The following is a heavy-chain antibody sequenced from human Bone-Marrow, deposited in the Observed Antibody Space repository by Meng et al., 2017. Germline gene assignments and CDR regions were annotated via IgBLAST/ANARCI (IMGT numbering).Heavy chain of an antibody. V-gene: IGHV3-23*01. D-gene: IGHD3-10*01. CDR3: ATLARFNMVRGVIIGFDY. J-gene: IGHJ4*02. CDR2: IPGRGDST. CDR1: GFTFKNYA. Sequence: GGSLKISCAASGFTFKNYAMSWVRQAPGKGLEWVSGIPGRGDSTFYADSVKGRFTISRHNSKNTLYLQMNSLRAEDTAVYYCATLARFNMVRGVIIGFDYWGQGTLVTVSS.